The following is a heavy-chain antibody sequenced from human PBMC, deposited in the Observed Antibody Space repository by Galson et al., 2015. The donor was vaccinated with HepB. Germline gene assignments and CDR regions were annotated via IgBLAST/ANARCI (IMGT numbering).Heavy chain of an antibody. Sequence: SETLSLTCTVSGGSISRGNNYWGWIRQPPGKGLEWIGSIYYSGSTSYYGSTYTNPSLKSRVTISVDASKNQFSLKLSSVTAADTSMYCCARRAVVGITGSRNINWFDPWGQGTLVTVSS. J-gene: IGHJ5*02. CDR2: IYYSGSTSYYGST. CDR1: GGSISRGNNY. V-gene: IGHV4-39*01. CDR3: ARRAVVGITGSRNINWFDP. D-gene: IGHD1-14*01.